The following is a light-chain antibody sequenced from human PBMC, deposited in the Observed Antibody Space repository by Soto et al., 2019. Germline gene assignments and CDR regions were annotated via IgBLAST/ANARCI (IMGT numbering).Light chain of an antibody. CDR1: QSVSSTY. CDR3: QQYNIWPLT. CDR2: GAS. V-gene: IGKV3-20*01. Sequence: EIVLTQSPGTLSFSPGERATLSCRASQSVSSTYLAWYQQKPGQAPRLLIYGASSRATGIPDRFSGSGSGTDFTLTISRLEPEDFAVYFCQQYNIWPLTFGGGTKVDIK. J-gene: IGKJ4*01.